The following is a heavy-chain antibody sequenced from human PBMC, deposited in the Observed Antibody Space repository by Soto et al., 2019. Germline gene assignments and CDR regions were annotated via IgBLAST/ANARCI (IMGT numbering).Heavy chain of an antibody. CDR2: IYYSGST. J-gene: IGHJ6*02. D-gene: IGHD3-3*01. CDR1: GGSISSGDYY. Sequence: SETLSLTCTVSGGSISSGDYYWSWIRQPPGKGLEWIGYIYYSGSTYYNPSLKSRVTISVDTSKNQFSLKLSSVTAADTAVYYCAGGMYYDFWSGYPQVDVWGQGTTVTVSS. V-gene: IGHV4-30-4*01. CDR3: AGGMYYDFWSGYPQVDV.